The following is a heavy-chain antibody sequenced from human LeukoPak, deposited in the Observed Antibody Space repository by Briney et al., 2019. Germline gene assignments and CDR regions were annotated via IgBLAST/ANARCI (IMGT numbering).Heavy chain of an antibody. Sequence: GASVKVSCKASGYTFTSYGISWVRQAPGQGLEWMGWISAYNGNTNYAQKFQGRVTMTRNTSISTAYMELSSLRSEDTAVYYCARGRGYSSSWYWFDPWGQGTLVTVSS. CDR3: ARGRGYSSSWYWFDP. CDR1: GYTFTSYG. V-gene: IGHV1-18*01. D-gene: IGHD6-13*01. CDR2: ISAYNGNT. J-gene: IGHJ5*02.